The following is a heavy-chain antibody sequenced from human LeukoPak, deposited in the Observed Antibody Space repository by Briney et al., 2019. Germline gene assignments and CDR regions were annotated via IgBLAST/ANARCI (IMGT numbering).Heavy chain of an antibody. D-gene: IGHD5-18*01. CDR1: GGSISYYY. CDR3: AREVERIQLWLPPAYYFDY. V-gene: IGHV4-4*07. Sequence: PSETLSLTCTVSGGSISYYYWSWIRQPAGKGLEWIGRIYTSGSTNYNPSLKSRVTISVDTSKNQFSLKLSSVTAADTAVYYCAREVERIQLWLPPAYYFDYWGQGTLVTVSS. CDR2: IYTSGST. J-gene: IGHJ4*02.